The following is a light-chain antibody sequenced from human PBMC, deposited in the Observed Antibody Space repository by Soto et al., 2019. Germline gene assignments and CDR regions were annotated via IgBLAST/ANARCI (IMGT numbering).Light chain of an antibody. V-gene: IGLV2-14*01. Sequence: QSALTQPASVSGSPGQSITISCTGTSSDVGGYNYVSWYQQHPGKAPKLMIYDVSNRPSGAPNRFSGSKSGNTASLTISGLQAEDEADYYCSSYTSSSTLVVFGGGTKLTVL. J-gene: IGLJ2*01. CDR1: SSDVGGYNY. CDR3: SSYTSSSTLVV. CDR2: DVS.